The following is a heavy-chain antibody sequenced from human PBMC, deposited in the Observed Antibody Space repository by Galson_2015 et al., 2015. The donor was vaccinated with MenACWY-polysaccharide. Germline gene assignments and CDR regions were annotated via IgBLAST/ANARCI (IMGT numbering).Heavy chain of an antibody. CDR3: ARQVSSSITYDY. J-gene: IGHJ4*02. CDR2: FYSGGTT. CDR1: GFTVSSSY. Sequence: SLRLSCAASGFTVSSSYMSWVRQAPGKGLEWISAFYSGGTTYYADSVKGRFTISRDNSRDTLYLQMNSLRAGATAVYYCARQVSSSITYDYWGQGTLVTVSS. D-gene: IGHD3-3*02. V-gene: IGHV3-53*01.